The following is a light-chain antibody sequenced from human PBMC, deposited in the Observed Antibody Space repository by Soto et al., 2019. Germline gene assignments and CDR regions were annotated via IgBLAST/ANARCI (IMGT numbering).Light chain of an antibody. V-gene: IGLV2-14*04. CDR1: SSDVGGYNY. CDR3: SSYTSSREV. CDR2: DVS. J-gene: IGLJ2*01. Sequence: SVSGSPGQXITISCTGTSSDVGGYNYVSWYQQHPGKAPKLMIYDVSNRPSGVSNRFSGSKSGNTASLTISGLQAEDEADYYCSSYTSSREVFGGGTKVTV.